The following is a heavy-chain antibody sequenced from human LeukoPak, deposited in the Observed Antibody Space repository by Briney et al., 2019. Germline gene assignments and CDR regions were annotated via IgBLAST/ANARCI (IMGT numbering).Heavy chain of an antibody. Sequence: PSQTLSLTCTVSGGSISSGGYYWSWIRQHPGKGLEWIGYIYYSGSTYYNPSLKSRVTISVDTSKNQFSLKLSSVTAADTAVYYCARGTIFGVVIFDAFDIWGQGTMVTVSS. CDR3: ARGTIFGVVIFDAFDI. D-gene: IGHD3-3*01. CDR2: IYYSGST. J-gene: IGHJ3*02. CDR1: GGSISSGGYY. V-gene: IGHV4-31*03.